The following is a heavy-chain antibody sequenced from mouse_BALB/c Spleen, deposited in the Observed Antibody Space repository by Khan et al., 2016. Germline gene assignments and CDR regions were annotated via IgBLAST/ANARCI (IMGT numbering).Heavy chain of an antibody. CDR2: IRLKSNNYAT. CDR1: GFTFSNYW. CDR3: TREGSGSYFDY. J-gene: IGHJ2*01. D-gene: IGHD1-3*01. Sequence: EVKLEESGGGLVQPGGSMKLSCVASGFTFSNYWMNWVRQSPEKGLEWVVEIRLKSNNYATHYAESVTGRFTISRNDSKSSVYLQMNNLRPEDTGIYCCTREGSGSYFDYWGQGTTLTVSS. V-gene: IGHV6-6*02.